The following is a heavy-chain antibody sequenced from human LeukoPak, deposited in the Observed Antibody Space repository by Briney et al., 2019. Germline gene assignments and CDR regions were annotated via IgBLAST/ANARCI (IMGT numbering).Heavy chain of an antibody. V-gene: IGHV3-9*01. CDR1: GFTFDDYA. CDR2: ISWNSGSI. Sequence: SLRLSCAASGFTFDDYAMHWVRHAPGKGLEWVSGISWNSGSIGYADSVKGRLTISRDNAKNSLYLQMNSLRAEDTALYYCAKEIVVGIAAAGHFDYWGQGPLVTVSS. D-gene: IGHD6-13*01. CDR3: AKEIVVGIAAAGHFDY. J-gene: IGHJ4*02.